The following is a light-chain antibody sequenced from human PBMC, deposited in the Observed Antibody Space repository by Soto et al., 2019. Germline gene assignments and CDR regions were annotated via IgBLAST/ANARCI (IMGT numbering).Light chain of an antibody. CDR1: QSISSY. J-gene: IGKJ2*01. Sequence: DIQMTQSPSSLSASVGDRVTITCRASQSISSYLNWYQQKPGKAPKLLIYAASSLQSGVPSRFSGSVSGTDFTLTISSLQPEDFATYYCKQSYSTPPSFGQGTKLEIK. CDR3: KQSYSTPPS. CDR2: AAS. V-gene: IGKV1-39*01.